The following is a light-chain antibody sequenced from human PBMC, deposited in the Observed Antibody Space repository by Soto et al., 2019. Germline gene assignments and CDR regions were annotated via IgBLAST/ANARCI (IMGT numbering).Light chain of an antibody. CDR3: SSYTRSSTLEV. CDR1: SSDVGGYNY. V-gene: IGLV2-14*01. Sequence: QSALTQPASVSGSPGQSITISCTGTSSDVGGYNYVSWYQQHPGKAPKLMIYDVSNRPSGVSNRFSGSKSGNTASLTISGLQAEDEADYYCSSYTRSSTLEVSGTGTKVTVL. CDR2: DVS. J-gene: IGLJ1*01.